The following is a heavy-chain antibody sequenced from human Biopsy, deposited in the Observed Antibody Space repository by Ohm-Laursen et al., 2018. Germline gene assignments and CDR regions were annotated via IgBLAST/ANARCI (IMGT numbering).Heavy chain of an antibody. CDR2: ISGSGVTK. V-gene: IGHV3-11*01. CDR3: ATDGAGSYNEN. CDR1: GFTFGDYY. J-gene: IGHJ4*02. D-gene: IGHD3-10*01. Sequence: SLRLSCAASGFTFGDYYMSWIRQAPGKGLEWLSYISGSGVTKMYADSVKGRFTDSRDNAKNPLYLEMNNLAVEDTAVYYCATDGAGSYNENWGQGTLVSVSS.